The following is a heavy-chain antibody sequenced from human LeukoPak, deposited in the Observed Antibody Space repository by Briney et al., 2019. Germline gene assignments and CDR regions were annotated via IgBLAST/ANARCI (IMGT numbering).Heavy chain of an antibody. CDR2: ISYDGSNK. V-gene: IGHV3-30*03. Sequence: GGSLRLSCAASGFTFSSYGMHWVRQAPGKGLEWVAVISYDGSNKYYADSVKGRFTISRDNSKNTLYLQMNSLRAEDTAVYYCATRLRRSGVNIVVDAFDIWGQGTMVTVSS. J-gene: IGHJ3*02. CDR1: GFTFSSYG. D-gene: IGHD3-10*01. CDR3: ATRLRRSGVNIVVDAFDI.